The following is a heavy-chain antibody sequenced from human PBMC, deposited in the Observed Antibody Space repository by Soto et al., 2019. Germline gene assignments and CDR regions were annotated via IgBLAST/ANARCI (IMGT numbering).Heavy chain of an antibody. D-gene: IGHD6-13*01. V-gene: IGHV3-13*05. Sequence: GGSLRLSCAASGFTFSTHDMHWVRQVPGKGLEWVSAIGSAHDPYYLGSVKGRFSISRENAKNSLYLQMNSLTTGDTAVYYCAVIAALTPSDYWGQGTLVTVSS. CDR1: GFTFSTHD. CDR2: IGSAHDP. CDR3: AVIAALTPSDY. J-gene: IGHJ4*02.